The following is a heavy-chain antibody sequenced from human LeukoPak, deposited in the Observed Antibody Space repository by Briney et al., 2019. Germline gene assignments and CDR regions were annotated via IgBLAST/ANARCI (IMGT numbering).Heavy chain of an antibody. CDR3: ANSSGYYY. CDR2: ISYDGSNK. CDR1: GFTFSSYA. D-gene: IGHD3-22*01. V-gene: IGHV3-30-3*01. J-gene: IGHJ4*02. Sequence: GGSLRLSCAASGFTFSSYAMHWVRQAPGKGLEWVAVISYDGSNKYYADSVKGRFTISRDNSKNTLYLQMNSLRAEDTAVYYCANSSGYYYWGQGTLVTVSS.